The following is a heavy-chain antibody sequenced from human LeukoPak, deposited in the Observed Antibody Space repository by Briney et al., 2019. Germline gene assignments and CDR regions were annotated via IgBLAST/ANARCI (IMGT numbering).Heavy chain of an antibody. Sequence: GRSLRLSCVASGFTFDEYAMYWVRQAPGKGLEWVSGINWNSRNIDYADSVKGRFTVSRDNAKNSLYLQMNSLRAEDTAVYYCARCLVGDYGTFDYWGQGTLVTVSS. V-gene: IGHV3-9*01. CDR1: GFTFDEYA. D-gene: IGHD4-17*01. CDR3: ARCLVGDYGTFDY. J-gene: IGHJ4*02. CDR2: INWNSRNI.